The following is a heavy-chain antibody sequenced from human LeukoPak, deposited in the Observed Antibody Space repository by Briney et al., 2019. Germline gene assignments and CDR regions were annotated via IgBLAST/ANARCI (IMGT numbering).Heavy chain of an antibody. J-gene: IGHJ4*02. Sequence: SETLSLTCTVSGGSISSSSYYWGWIRQPPGKGLEWIGSIYYSGSTYYNPSLKSRVTISVDTSKNQFSLKLSSVTAADTAVYYCARHSRITVVIGYWGQGTLVTVSS. V-gene: IGHV4-39*01. CDR2: IYYSGST. D-gene: IGHD4-23*01. CDR3: ARHSRITVVIGY. CDR1: GGSISSSSYY.